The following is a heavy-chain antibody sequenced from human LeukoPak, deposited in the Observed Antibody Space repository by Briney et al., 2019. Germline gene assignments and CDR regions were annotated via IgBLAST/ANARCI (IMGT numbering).Heavy chain of an antibody. CDR3: AKGRYYYDSSGTDY. D-gene: IGHD3-22*01. CDR1: GFTFSSYG. Sequence: GGSLRLSCAASGFTFSSYGMHWVRQAPGKGLEWVAVISYDGSNKYYADSVKGRFTISRDNSKNTLYLQMNSLRAEDTAVYYCAKGRYYYDSSGTDYWGQGTLVAVSS. CDR2: ISYDGSNK. V-gene: IGHV3-30*18. J-gene: IGHJ4*02.